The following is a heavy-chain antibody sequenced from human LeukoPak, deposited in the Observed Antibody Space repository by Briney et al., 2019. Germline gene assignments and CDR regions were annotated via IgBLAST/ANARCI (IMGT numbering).Heavy chain of an antibody. Sequence: SQTLSLTCSVSGVSINSGGYYWTWIRQHPGKGLEWIGYIYYSGATYYNPSLRSRVTISVDTSKNQFSLKLSSVTAADTAVYYCARALRITMVRGKNYYYGMDVWGQGTLVTVSS. CDR1: GVSINSGGYY. CDR2: IYYSGAT. D-gene: IGHD3-10*01. V-gene: IGHV4-31*03. J-gene: IGHJ6*02. CDR3: ARALRITMVRGKNYYYGMDV.